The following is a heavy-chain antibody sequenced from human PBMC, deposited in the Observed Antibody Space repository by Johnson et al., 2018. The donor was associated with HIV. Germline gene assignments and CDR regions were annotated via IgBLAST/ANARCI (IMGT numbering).Heavy chain of an antibody. CDR3: ARDRPIAPFDI. Sequence: QVQLVESGGGLVQPGGSLRLSCAASGFTFSSYAMSWVRQAPGKGLEWVAVISYDGSNKYYADSVKGRFTISRDNSKNTLYLQMNSLRAEDTAVYYCARDRPIAPFDIWGQGTMVTVSS. D-gene: IGHD3-22*01. J-gene: IGHJ3*02. CDR1: GFTFSSYA. CDR2: ISYDGSNK. V-gene: IGHV3-30-3*01.